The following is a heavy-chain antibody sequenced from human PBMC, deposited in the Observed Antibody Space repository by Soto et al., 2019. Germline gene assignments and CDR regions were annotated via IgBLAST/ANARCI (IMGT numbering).Heavy chain of an antibody. D-gene: IGHD6-13*01. V-gene: IGHV1-18*01. Sequence: VQLVQSGAEVKKPGASVKVSCKASGYTFTSYGISWVRQAPGQGLEWMGWISAHNGNTKYAQKVQGRXTXTXXTSTSTAYMELRSLRSDDTAVYYCARDLAAGMIDYWGQGTLVTVSS. J-gene: IGHJ4*02. CDR2: ISAHNGNT. CDR3: ARDLAAGMIDY. CDR1: GYTFTSYG.